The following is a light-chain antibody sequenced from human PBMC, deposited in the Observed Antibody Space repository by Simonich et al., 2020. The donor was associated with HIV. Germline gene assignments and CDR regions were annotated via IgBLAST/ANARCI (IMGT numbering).Light chain of an antibody. CDR3: QQYNSYPWT. CDR2: KAS. J-gene: IGKJ1*01. CDR1: QSISSW. Sequence: IQLTQSPSFLSASVGDRVTITCRASQSISSWLAWYQPKPGKAPKLLIYKASSLESGVPSRFSGSGSGTEFTLTISSLQPDDFATYYCQQYNSYPWTFGQGTKVEIK. V-gene: IGKV1-5*03.